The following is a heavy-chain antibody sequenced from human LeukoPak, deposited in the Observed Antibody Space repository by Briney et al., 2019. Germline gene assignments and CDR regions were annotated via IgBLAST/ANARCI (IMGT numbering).Heavy chain of an antibody. Sequence: GGSLRLSCAASGFTFSNAWMSWVRQAPGKRLEWVSGISWNSGSIGYADSVKGRFTISRDNAKNSLYLQMNSLRAEDTAVYYCARGLDSSTWYRGFDYWGQGTLITVSS. CDR1: GFTFSNAW. J-gene: IGHJ4*02. D-gene: IGHD6-13*01. V-gene: IGHV3-20*04. CDR2: ISWNSGSI. CDR3: ARGLDSSTWYRGFDY.